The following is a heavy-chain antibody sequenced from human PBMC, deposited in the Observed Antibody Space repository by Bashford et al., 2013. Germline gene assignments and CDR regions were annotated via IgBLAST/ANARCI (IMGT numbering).Heavy chain of an antibody. V-gene: IGHV4-59*01. Sequence: SETLSLTCAISGGSFSSYHWGWIRQPPGKGLEYIGDVFYNDNANYNPSLKSRVTISVDTSRNHFSLKLKSVTAADTAVYYCARRDSSGWSYYFDLWGQGTLVTVSS. CDR1: GGSFSSYH. CDR3: ARRDSSGWSYYFDL. D-gene: IGHD6-13*01. J-gene: IGHJ4*02. CDR2: VFYNDNA.